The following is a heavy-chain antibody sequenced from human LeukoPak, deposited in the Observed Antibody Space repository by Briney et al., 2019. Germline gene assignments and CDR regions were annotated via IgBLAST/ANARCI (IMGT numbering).Heavy chain of an antibody. J-gene: IGHJ4*02. Sequence: SETLSLTCTVSGGSISSGGYYWSWIRQHPGKGLEWIGYIYYSGSTYYNPSLKSRVTISVDTSKNQFSLKLSSVTAADTAVNYCARDPGAYYFDYWGQGTLVTVSS. V-gene: IGHV4-31*03. CDR1: GGSISSGGYY. CDR2: IYYSGST. CDR3: ARDPGAYYFDY. D-gene: IGHD3-10*01.